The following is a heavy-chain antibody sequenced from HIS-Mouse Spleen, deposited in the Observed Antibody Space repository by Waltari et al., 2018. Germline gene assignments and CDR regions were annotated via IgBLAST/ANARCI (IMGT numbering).Heavy chain of an antibody. Sequence: QVQLVQSGAEVKKPGASVKVSCKASGYTFTGYYMHWVRQAPGQGLEWMGWINPNSGGTNYAQKFQGRVTMTRDTSISTAYMELSRLRSDDTAVYYCARYSGSPYYYYGMDVWGQGTTVTVSS. CDR1: GYTFTGYY. D-gene: IGHD1-26*01. J-gene: IGHJ6*02. V-gene: IGHV1-2*02. CDR2: INPNSGGT. CDR3: ARYSGSPYYYYGMDV.